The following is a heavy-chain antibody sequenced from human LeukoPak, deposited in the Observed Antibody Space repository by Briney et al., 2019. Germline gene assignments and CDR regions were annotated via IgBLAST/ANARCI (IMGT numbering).Heavy chain of an antibody. Sequence: GGSLRLSCAASGFTFISYSMNWVRQAPGKGLEWVSSISSSSYRYYADSVKGRFTISRDNAKNSLYLQMNSLRAEDTAVYYCAREGLSYYYGMDVWGQGTTVTVSS. J-gene: IGHJ6*02. CDR2: ISSSSYR. V-gene: IGHV3-21*01. CDR3: AREGLSYYYGMDV. CDR1: GFTFISYS.